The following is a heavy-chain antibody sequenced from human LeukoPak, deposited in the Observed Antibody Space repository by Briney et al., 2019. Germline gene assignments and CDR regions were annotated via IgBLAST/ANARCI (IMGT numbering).Heavy chain of an antibody. CDR1: GYTFTGFF. CDR3: ARMDLDGGDSIGFDS. V-gene: IGHV1-2*02. CDR2: INPNIGDA. D-gene: IGHD2-21*02. Sequence: GASVKVSCKASGYTFTGFFMHWVRQAPGQGLEWMGWINPNIGDAYYAQKFQGRVTMTRDRSTNTAYMELSRLTSDDTAVYYCARMDLDGGDSIGFDSWGQGTLVTVSS. J-gene: IGHJ5*01.